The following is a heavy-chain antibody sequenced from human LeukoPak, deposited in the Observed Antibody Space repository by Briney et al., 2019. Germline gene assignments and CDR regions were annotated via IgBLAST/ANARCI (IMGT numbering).Heavy chain of an antibody. CDR2: IGTAGDA. V-gene: IGHV3-13*01. CDR3: AREQAVAGHFDY. CDR1: GFTFSSYD. Sequence: GGSLRLSCAASGFTFSSYDMHWVRQATGKGLEWVSAIGTAGDAYYPGSVKGRFTISRENAKNSLYLQMNSLRAEDTAVYYCAREQAVAGHFDYWGQGTLVTVSS. D-gene: IGHD6-19*01. J-gene: IGHJ4*02.